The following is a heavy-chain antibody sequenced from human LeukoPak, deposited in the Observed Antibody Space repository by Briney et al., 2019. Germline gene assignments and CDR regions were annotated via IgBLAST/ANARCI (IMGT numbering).Heavy chain of an antibody. V-gene: IGHV3-21*01. D-gene: IGHD2-15*01. CDR2: ISSSGTTI. J-gene: IGHJ4*02. CDR3: ARGYCSGGSCYGGDY. CDR1: GFTFSSYG. Sequence: GGSLRLSCAASGFTFSSYGMNWVCQAPEKGLWWVSSISSSGTTIYYAERRFTISRDNAKNSLYLLMNSLRAEDTAIYYCARGYCSGGSCYGGDYWGQGTLVTVSS.